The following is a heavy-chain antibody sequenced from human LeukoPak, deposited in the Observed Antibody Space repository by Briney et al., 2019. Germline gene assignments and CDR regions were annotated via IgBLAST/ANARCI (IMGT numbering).Heavy chain of an antibody. CDR1: GFTFDDYT. J-gene: IGHJ4*02. Sequence: PGGSLRLSYAASGFTFDDYTMHWVRQAPGKGLEWVSLISWDGGSTYYADSVKGRFTISRDNSKNSLYLQMNSLRTEDTALYYCTLSLPGVSIFDYWGQGTLVTVSS. CDR3: TLSLPGVSIFDY. CDR2: ISWDGGST. D-gene: IGHD6-13*01. V-gene: IGHV3-43*01.